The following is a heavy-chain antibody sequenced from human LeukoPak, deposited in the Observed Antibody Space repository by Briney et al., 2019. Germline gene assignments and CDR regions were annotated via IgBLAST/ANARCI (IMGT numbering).Heavy chain of an antibody. CDR2: IKQGGGEK. D-gene: IGHD3-22*01. Sequence: GGSLRLSCAASGFTFSSYWMSWVRQAPGKGLEWVANIKQGGGEKYYVDSVKGRFTISRDNAKNSLYLQMNSLRAEDTAVYYCARGSYYDSRNFDYWGQGTLVTVSS. V-gene: IGHV3-7*01. CDR1: GFTFSSYW. CDR3: ARGSYYDSRNFDY. J-gene: IGHJ4*02.